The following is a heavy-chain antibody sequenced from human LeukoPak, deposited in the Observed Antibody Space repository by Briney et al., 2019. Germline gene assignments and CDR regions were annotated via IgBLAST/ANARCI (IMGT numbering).Heavy chain of an antibody. J-gene: IGHJ4*02. CDR1: GGSFSGYY. CDR3: ARGSISSWYDY. V-gene: IGHV4-34*01. D-gene: IGHD6-13*01. CDR2: INHSGST. Sequence: SETLSLTCAVYGGSFSGYYWSWIRQPPGKGLEWIGEINHSGSTNYNPSLKSRVTISVDTSKNQFSLKLSSVTAADTAVYYCARGSISSWYDYWGQGTLVTVSS.